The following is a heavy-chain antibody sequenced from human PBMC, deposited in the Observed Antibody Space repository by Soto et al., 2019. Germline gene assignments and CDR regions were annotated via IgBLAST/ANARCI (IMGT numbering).Heavy chain of an antibody. CDR2: ISAYNGNR. CDR3: AKDPTITGSLRGTPLMDV. Sequence: GASVKVSCKASGFPFTTYGFSWVRRAPGQGLEWMGWISAYNGNRNYAQKFQGRVTMTTDTSTSTVYMELRSLTSDDTAVYYCAKDPTITGSLRGTPLMDVWGQGTTVTLSS. CDR1: GFPFTTYG. D-gene: IGHD1-20*01. J-gene: IGHJ6*02. V-gene: IGHV1-18*04.